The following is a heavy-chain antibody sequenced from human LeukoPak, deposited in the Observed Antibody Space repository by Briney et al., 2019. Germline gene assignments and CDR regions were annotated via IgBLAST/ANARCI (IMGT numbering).Heavy chain of an antibody. CDR2: IDHSGST. CDR1: GGSFSGYC. Sequence: SETLSLTCAVYGGSFSGYCWSWIRQPPGKGLEWIGEIDHSGSTNYNPSLKSRVTISVDTSKNQFSLKLSSVTAADTAVYYCARGLSGLTDVWGQGTTVTVSS. D-gene: IGHD6-19*01. J-gene: IGHJ6*02. CDR3: ARGLSGLTDV. V-gene: IGHV4-34*01.